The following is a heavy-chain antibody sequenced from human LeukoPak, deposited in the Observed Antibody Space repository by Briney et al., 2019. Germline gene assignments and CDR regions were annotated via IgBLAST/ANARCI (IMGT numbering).Heavy chain of an antibody. V-gene: IGHV3-13*01. CDR3: ARAPYGSGSLDY. Sequence: GGPLRLSCAASGFTFSSYSMNWVRQAPGKGLEWVSAIGTAGDTYYPGSVKGRFTISRENAKNSLYLQMNSLRAGDTAVYYCARAPYGSGSLDYWGQGTLVTVSS. CDR1: GFTFSSYS. D-gene: IGHD3-10*01. CDR2: IGTAGDT. J-gene: IGHJ4*02.